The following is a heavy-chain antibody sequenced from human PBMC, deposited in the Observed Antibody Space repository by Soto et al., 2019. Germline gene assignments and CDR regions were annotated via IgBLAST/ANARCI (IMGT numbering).Heavy chain of an antibody. Sequence: LSCAASGFTFTRYSINWVRQAPGKGLEWVSSISSTTNYIYYADSMKGRFTVSRDNAKNSVYLEMNSLSAEDTAVYYCARESEDLTSNFDYWGQGTLVTVSS. CDR2: ISSTTNYI. CDR3: ARESEDLTSNFDY. CDR1: GFTFTRYS. V-gene: IGHV3-21*01. J-gene: IGHJ4*02.